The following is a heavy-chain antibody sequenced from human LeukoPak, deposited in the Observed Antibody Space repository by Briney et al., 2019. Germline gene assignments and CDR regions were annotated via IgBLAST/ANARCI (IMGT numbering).Heavy chain of an antibody. V-gene: IGHV4-59*01. D-gene: IGHD6-19*01. Sequence: SETLSLTCAVYGGSFSGYYWSWIRQPPGKELEWIGYIYYSGSTNYNPSLKSRVTISVDTSKNQFSLKLSSVTAADTAVYYCASDRGLGAFDIWGQGTMVTVSS. CDR2: IYYSGST. CDR3: ASDRGLGAFDI. J-gene: IGHJ3*02. CDR1: GGSFSGYY.